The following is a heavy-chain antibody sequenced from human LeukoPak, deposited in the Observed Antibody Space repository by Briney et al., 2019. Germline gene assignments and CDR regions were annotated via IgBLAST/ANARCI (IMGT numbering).Heavy chain of an antibody. Sequence: PSETLSLTCTVSGGSISSSSYYWGWIRQPPGKGLEWIGSIDYSGSTYYNPSLKSRVTISVATSKTQFSLKLSSVTAADTAVYYWARAQRYDVSSGNYYVHGVFDSWGREPWSPSPQ. CDR3: ARAQRYDVSSGNYYVHGVFDS. V-gene: IGHV4-39*01. CDR2: IDYSGST. CDR1: GGSISSSSYY. J-gene: IGHJ4*02. D-gene: IGHD3-22*01.